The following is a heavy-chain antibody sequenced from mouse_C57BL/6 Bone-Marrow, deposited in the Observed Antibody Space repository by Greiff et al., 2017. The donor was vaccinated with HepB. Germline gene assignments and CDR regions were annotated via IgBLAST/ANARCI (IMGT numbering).Heavy chain of an antibody. V-gene: IGHV5-6*01. J-gene: IGHJ3*01. CDR1: GFTFSSYG. Sequence: EVKLMESGGDLVKPGGSLKLSCAASGFTFSSYGMSWVRQTPDKRLEWVATISSGGSYTYYPDSVKGRFTISRDNAKNTLYLQMSSLKSEDTAMYYCARPEYYGSPFAYWGQGTLVTVSA. D-gene: IGHD1-1*01. CDR3: ARPEYYGSPFAY. CDR2: ISSGGSYT.